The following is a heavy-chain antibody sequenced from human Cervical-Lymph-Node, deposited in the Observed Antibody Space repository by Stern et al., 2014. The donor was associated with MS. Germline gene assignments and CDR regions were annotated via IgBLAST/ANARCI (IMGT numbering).Heavy chain of an antibody. CDR1: GGSVSSTNW. D-gene: IGHD2/OR15-2a*01. V-gene: IGHV4-4*02. CDR2: IYHSGRS. J-gene: IGHJ2*01. CDR3: ARERQQYCNSEGCSYWYFDL. Sequence: QVQLQESGPGLVKPSGTLSLTCAVSGGSVSSTNWWSWVRQSPGKGLEWIGNIYHSGRSNSPPSLRSRVPISLTNSNNHLSLHLTSVTAADTAVYYCARERQQYCNSEGCSYWYFDLWGRGTLVTVSS.